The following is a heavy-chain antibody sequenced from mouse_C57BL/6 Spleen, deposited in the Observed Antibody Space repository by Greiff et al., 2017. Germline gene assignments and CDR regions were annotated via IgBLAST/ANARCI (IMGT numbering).Heavy chain of an antibody. CDR1: GYSFTDYN. Sequence: VQLQQSGPELVQPSQTVTITCTVSGYSFTDYNMNWVKQRNGKSLELIGVINPNYGTTSYNQKFKGKATLTVNQSSSTAYMQRNSLTSEDSAVYYCATTVVAHWYFEVWGTGTTVTVSS. CDR2: INPNYGTT. V-gene: IGHV1-39*01. CDR3: ATTVVAHWYFEV. D-gene: IGHD1-1*01. J-gene: IGHJ1*03.